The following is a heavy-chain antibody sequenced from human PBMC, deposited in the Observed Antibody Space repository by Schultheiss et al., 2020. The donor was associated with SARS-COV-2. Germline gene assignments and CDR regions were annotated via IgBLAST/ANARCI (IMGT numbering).Heavy chain of an antibody. J-gene: IGHJ4*02. D-gene: IGHD3-22*01. CDR2: ITGSSSYI. CDR3: ARETYYYDTSGYYPYYFDY. V-gene: IGHV3-21*01. Sequence: GGSLRLSCEASGFSFSTFPMSWVRQAPGRGLQWVSSITGSSSYIYYADSVKGRFTISRDNAKNSLYLQMNSLRAEDTAVYYCARETYYYDTSGYYPYYFDYWGQGTLVTVSS. CDR1: GFSFSTFP.